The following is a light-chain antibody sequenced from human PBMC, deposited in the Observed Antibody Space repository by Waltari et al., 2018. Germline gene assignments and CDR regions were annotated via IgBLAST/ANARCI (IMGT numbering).Light chain of an antibody. V-gene: IGLV3-1*01. Sequence: SYDLTQPPSVSVSPGQTATITCAGDKLGDKYVFWYQQKPGQSPVLVLYQDAKRPSGIPARFSGSNSGNTATLTIRMTQPMDEADYYCQVWDTTRGFYGSGTKVTVL. CDR1: KLGDKY. CDR3: QVWDTTRGF. J-gene: IGLJ1*01. CDR2: QDA.